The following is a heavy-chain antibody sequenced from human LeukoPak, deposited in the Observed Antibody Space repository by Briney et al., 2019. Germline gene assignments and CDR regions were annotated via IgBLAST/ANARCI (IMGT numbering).Heavy chain of an antibody. V-gene: IGHV3-74*01. CDR3: ARDASRYCSGGSCFDTYYYYGMDV. CDR2: INSDGSST. D-gene: IGHD2-15*01. Sequence: GGSLRLSCAASGFTFSSYWMHWVRQAPGKGLVWVSRINSDGSSTNYADSVKGRFTISRDNSKNTLYLQMNSLRAEDTAVYYCARDASRYCSGGSCFDTYYYYGMDVWGQGTTVTVSS. J-gene: IGHJ6*02. CDR1: GFTFSSYW.